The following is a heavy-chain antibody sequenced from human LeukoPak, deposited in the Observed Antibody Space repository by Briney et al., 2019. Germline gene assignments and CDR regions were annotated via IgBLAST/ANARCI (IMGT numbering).Heavy chain of an antibody. Sequence: PGGSLRLSCAATGFTLSTYAMTWVRQVPGKGLEWVSVISGSGSSTYYTDSVKGRFTISRDNSKTTLYLQMNSLRAEDTAVYYCAKDPDTHSGWSLPYYFDYWGQGTLVTVSA. CDR1: GFTLSTYA. D-gene: IGHD6-19*01. J-gene: IGHJ4*02. CDR2: ISGSGSST. V-gene: IGHV3-23*01. CDR3: AKDPDTHSGWSLPYYFDY.